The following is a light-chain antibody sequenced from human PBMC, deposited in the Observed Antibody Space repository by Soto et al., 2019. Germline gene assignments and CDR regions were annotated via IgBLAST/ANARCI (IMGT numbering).Light chain of an antibody. J-gene: IGKJ5*01. CDR1: QSVSSY. Sequence: EIVMTQSPATLSVSPWERATLSCRASQSVSSYLAWYQQKPGQAPRLLIYDASNRATGIPARFSGSGSGTDFTLTISSLEPEDFAVYYCQQRSNWSITFGQGTRLEIK. V-gene: IGKV3-11*01. CDR3: QQRSNWSIT. CDR2: DAS.